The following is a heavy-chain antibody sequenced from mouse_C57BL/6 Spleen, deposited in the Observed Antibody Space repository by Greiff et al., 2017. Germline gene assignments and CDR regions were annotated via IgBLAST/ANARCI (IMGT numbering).Heavy chain of an antibody. D-gene: IGHD2-4*01. J-gene: IGHJ3*01. CDR3: TGDYDDGAWFAY. CDR1: GYTFTDYE. Sequence: QVHVKQSGAELVRPGASVTLSCKASGYTFTDYEMHWVKQTPVHGLEWIGAIDPETGGTAYNQKFKGEAILTADKSSSTAYMELRSLTSEDSAVYYCTGDYDDGAWFAYWGQGTLVTVSA. V-gene: IGHV1-15*01. CDR2: IDPETGGT.